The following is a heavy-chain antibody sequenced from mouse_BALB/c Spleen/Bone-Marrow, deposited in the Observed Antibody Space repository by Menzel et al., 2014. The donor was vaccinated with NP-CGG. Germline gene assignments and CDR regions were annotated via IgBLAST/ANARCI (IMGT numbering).Heavy chain of an antibody. Sequence: LQQSGSELVRPGASVKLSCKASGYIFANYWMHWVKQRHGQGLEWIGNISPRSGSTNYDEKFKSKATLTVDTSSATVYMPQHSVTSEDSAVYLCTRIFVHGRQRTSLTVAS. J-gene: IGHJ2*02. CDR1: GYIFANYW. CDR3: TRIFVH. V-gene: IGHV1S22*01. CDR2: ISPRSGST.